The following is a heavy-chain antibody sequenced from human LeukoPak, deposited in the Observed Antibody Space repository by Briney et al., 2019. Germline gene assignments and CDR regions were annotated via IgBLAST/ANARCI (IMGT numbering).Heavy chain of an antibody. V-gene: IGHV1-2*06. Sequence: ASVKVSCTASGYTFTVYYMHWVRQAPGQGLEWMGRINPNSGGTNYAQKFQGRVTMTRDTSISTAYMELSRLRSDDTAVYYCARDLDCSSTSCYTRELDDVDYWGQGTLVTVSS. J-gene: IGHJ4*02. D-gene: IGHD2-2*02. CDR3: ARDLDCSSTSCYTRELDDVDY. CDR2: INPNSGGT. CDR1: GYTFTVYY.